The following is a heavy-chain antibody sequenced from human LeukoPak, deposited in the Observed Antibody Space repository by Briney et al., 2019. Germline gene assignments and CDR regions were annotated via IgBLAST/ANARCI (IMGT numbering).Heavy chain of an antibody. J-gene: IGHJ4*02. V-gene: IGHV3-23*01. CDR3: AKDRGVTWVDY. D-gene: IGHD3-10*01. CDR1: GFTFSSYA. Sequence: GGSLRLSCAASGFTFSSYAMSWVRQAPGKGLEWVSAISGSGGSTYYADSVKGRFPISRDNSKNTLYLQMNSLRAEDTDVYYCAKDRGVTWVDYWGQGTLVTVSS. CDR2: ISGSGGST.